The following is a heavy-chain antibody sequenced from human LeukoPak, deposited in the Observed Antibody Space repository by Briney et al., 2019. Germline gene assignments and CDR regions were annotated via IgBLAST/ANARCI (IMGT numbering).Heavy chain of an antibody. J-gene: IGHJ4*02. CDR1: GFTFSSYG. CDR2: KRYDGSNK. Sequence: GGSLRLSCAASGFTFSSYGMHRVRQAPGKGLGSVALKRYDGSNKNYAHSVKGRFTISRDNSKNTLYLQMNSLRAEDTAVYYCAKDRCDLWSGYPEYYFDYWGQGTLVTVSS. V-gene: IGHV3-30*02. CDR3: AKDRCDLWSGYPEYYFDY. D-gene: IGHD3-3*01.